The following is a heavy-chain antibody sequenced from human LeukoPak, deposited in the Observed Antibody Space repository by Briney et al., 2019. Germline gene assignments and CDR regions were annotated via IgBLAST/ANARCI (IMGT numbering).Heavy chain of an antibody. V-gene: IGHV3-30*02. J-gene: IGHJ3*02. Sequence: GGSLRLSCAASGFTFSKNGMHWVRQAPGKGLEWMALIRYDTNNKYYADSVKGRFTISGDNSELYLQMNSLRDEDTAVYYCAKARGDGYNDAFGMWGQGTMVTVSS. CDR1: GFTFSKNG. CDR2: IRYDTNNK. CDR3: AKARGDGYNDAFGM. D-gene: IGHD5-24*01.